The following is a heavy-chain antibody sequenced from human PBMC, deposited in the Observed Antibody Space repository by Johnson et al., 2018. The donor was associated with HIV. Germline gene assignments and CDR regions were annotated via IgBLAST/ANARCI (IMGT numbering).Heavy chain of an antibody. CDR3: ARGVDGAFDI. Sequence: QVQLVESGGGLVQPGRSLRLSCAASGFTFSSYGMHWVRQAPGKGLEWVAVISYDGSNKYYADSVKGRFTISRDNSKNTLYLQMNSLRAEDTAEYYCARGVDGAFDICGQGTMVTVSS. V-gene: IGHV3-30*03. D-gene: IGHD3-10*01. J-gene: IGHJ3*02. CDR1: GFTFSSYG. CDR2: ISYDGSNK.